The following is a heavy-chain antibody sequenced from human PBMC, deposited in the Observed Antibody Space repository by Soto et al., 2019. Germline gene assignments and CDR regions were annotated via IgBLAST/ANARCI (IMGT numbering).Heavy chain of an antibody. V-gene: IGHV3-13*04. D-gene: IGHD6-13*01. J-gene: IGHJ4*02. CDR1: GFTFSSYD. Sequence: GGSLRLSCVASGFTFSSYDMHWVRQATGKGLEWVSAIGTADDTYYPGSVKGRFTISREDAKNSLYLQMNSLRAEDTAVYYCARFAGPRYGSSWYYDYWGQGTLVTVSS. CDR3: ARFAGPRYGSSWYYDY. CDR2: IGTADDT.